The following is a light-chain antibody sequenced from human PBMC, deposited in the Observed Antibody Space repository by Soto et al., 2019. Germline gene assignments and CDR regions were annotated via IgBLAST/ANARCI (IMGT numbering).Light chain of an antibody. V-gene: IGKV1-5*03. CDR1: QNIDSW. CDR2: KAS. Sequence: IQLTQSPSTLSASVGDRVTITCRASQNIDSWLAWYQQKPGKAPKFLIYKASTLKSGVPSRFSGSGSGTEFTLTISSLQPDDSATYYCQQYYHLWKFGPGTKVEVK. J-gene: IGKJ1*01. CDR3: QQYYHLWK.